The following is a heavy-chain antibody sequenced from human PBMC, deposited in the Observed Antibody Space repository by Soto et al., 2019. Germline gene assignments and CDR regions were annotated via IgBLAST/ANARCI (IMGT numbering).Heavy chain of an antibody. V-gene: IGHV4-31*03. CDR3: ARSRDSSSWFGAFDI. CDR2: IYCSGST. D-gene: IGHD6-13*01. J-gene: IGHJ3*02. CDR1: GGSISSGGYY. Sequence: QVQLQESGPGLVKPSQTLSLTCTVSGGSISSGGYYWSWIRQHPGKGLEWIGYIYCSGSTYYNPSLKSRVTISVDTSKNQFSLKLSSVTAADTAVYYCARSRDSSSWFGAFDIWGQGTMVTVSS.